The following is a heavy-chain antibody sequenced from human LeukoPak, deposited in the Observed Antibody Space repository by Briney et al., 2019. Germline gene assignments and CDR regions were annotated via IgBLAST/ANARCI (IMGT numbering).Heavy chain of an antibody. CDR2: MNPNSGNT. Sequence: GASVKVSCKASGYTFTSYDNNWVRQATGQGLEWMGWMNPNSGNTGYARKFQDRVTMTRNTSISTAYMELSSLRSEDTAVYYCARGRVYYYDSSGYYPHWGQRTLVTVSS. D-gene: IGHD3-22*01. J-gene: IGHJ4*02. CDR1: GYTFTSYD. V-gene: IGHV1-8*01. CDR3: ARGRVYYYDSSGYYPH.